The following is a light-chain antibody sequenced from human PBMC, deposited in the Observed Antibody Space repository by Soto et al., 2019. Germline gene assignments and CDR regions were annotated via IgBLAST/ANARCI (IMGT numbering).Light chain of an antibody. CDR2: EVS. J-gene: IGLJ1*01. Sequence: QSALTQPASVSGSPGQSITISCTGTSSDVGGYNYVSWYQQHPGKAPKLMIYEVSNRPSGVSNRFSGSKSGNTASLTISGLQAEDEADYYCSSHTSGSTYVFGTGTKLTVL. CDR1: SSDVGGYNY. CDR3: SSHTSGSTYV. V-gene: IGLV2-14*01.